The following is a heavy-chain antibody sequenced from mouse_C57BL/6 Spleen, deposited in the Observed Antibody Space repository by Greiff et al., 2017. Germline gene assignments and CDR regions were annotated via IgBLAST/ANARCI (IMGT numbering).Heavy chain of an antibody. CDR1: GYTFTSYW. CDR3: ARRGCSSLYALDY. Sequence: VQLQQSGAELVMPGASVKLSCKASGYTFTSYWMHWVKQRPGQGLEWIGEIDPSDSYTNYNQKFKGKSTLTVDKSSSTAYMQLSSLTSEDSAVYYCARRGCSSLYALDYWGQGTAVTVAS. D-gene: IGHD1-1*01. V-gene: IGHV1-69*01. CDR2: IDPSDSYT. J-gene: IGHJ4*01.